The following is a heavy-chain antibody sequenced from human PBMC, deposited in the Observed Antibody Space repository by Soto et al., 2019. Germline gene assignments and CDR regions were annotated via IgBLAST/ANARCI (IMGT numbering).Heavy chain of an antibody. D-gene: IGHD6-6*01. V-gene: IGHV3-48*03. CDR2: ISSDGGHK. CDR1: GFTFSSYE. J-gene: IGHJ4*02. CDR3: ARGGYSSSSRGDY. Sequence: EVQLVESGGDLVQPGGSLRLSCAASGFTFSSYEMNWFRQAPGKGLEWVSYISSDGGHKYYADSVKGRFTISRDNAKNSVDLQMDSLRAEDTALFYCARGGYSSSSRGDYWGQGTLVTVSS.